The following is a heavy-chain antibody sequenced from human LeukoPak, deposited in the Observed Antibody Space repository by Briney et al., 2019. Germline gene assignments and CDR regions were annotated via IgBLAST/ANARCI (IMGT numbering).Heavy chain of an antibody. CDR3: ARGLFGVFDY. CDR1: GGSISGYY. CDR2: IYYSGST. V-gene: IGHV4-59*01. D-gene: IGHD3-3*01. Sequence: SETLSLTCTVSGGSISGYYWSWIRQPPGKGLEWIGYIYYSGSTNYNPSLKSRVTISVDTSKNQFSLKLSSVAAADTAVYYCARGLFGVFDYWGQGTLVTVSS. J-gene: IGHJ4*02.